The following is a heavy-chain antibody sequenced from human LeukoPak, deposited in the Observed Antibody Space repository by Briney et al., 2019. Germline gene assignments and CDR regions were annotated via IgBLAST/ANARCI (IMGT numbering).Heavy chain of an antibody. Sequence: SETLSLTCAGYGGSFSGYYWSWIRQPPGMGLEWSGEIKHGGSTNYNPSLKSGVTTPVGTSKKQSSLKLSSVAAADTAVYYCARGRFWSGYYTIYYFDYWGQGTLVTVSS. D-gene: IGHD3-3*01. J-gene: IGHJ4*02. CDR3: ARGRFWSGYYTIYYFDY. CDR1: GGSFSGYY. V-gene: IGHV4-34*01. CDR2: IKHGGST.